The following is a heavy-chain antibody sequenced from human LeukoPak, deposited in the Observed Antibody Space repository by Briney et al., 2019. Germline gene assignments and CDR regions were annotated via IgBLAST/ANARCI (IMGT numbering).Heavy chain of an antibody. CDR1: GYTFTSYG. CDR2: ISAYNGNT. J-gene: IGHJ6*02. V-gene: IGHV1-18*01. CDR3: ARDSFDSSGYYDYYYYGMDV. Sequence: ASVKVSCKASGYTFTSYGISWVRQAPGQGLEWMGWISAYNGNTNYAQKLQGRVTVTTDTSTSTAYMELRGLRSDDTAVYYCARDSFDSSGYYDYYYYGMDVWGQGTTVTVSS. D-gene: IGHD3-22*01.